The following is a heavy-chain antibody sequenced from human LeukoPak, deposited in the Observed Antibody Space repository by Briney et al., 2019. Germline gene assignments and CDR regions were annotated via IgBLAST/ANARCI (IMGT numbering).Heavy chain of an antibody. CDR2: ISYDGSNK. CDR3: AGGGYYYDSSGYAIDY. V-gene: IGHV3-30*04. Sequence: GGSLRLSCAASGFTFSSYAMHWVRQAPGKGLEWVAVISYDGSNKYYADSVKGRFTISRDNSKNTLYLHMNSLRAEDTAVYYCAGGGYYYDSSGYAIDYWGQGTLVTVSS. J-gene: IGHJ4*02. D-gene: IGHD3-22*01. CDR1: GFTFSSYA.